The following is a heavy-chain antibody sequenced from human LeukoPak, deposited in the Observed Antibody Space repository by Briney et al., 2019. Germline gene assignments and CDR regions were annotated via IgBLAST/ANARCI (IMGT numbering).Heavy chain of an antibody. CDR3: VPDALYGDYGLDH. Sequence: GGSLRLSCSASGFTFTRYALHWVRQAPGKGLEVVSTISANGGSTYYADSVKGRFTFSRDNSKNTLNLQMSSLRTEDTAVYYCVPDALYGDYGLDHWGQGTLVTVSS. J-gene: IGHJ4*02. V-gene: IGHV3-64D*06. CDR2: ISANGGST. D-gene: IGHD4-17*01. CDR1: GFTFTRYA.